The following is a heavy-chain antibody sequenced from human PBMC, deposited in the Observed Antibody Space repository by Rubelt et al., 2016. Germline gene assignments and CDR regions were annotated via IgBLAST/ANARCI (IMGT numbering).Heavy chain of an antibody. CDR3: ASLPVNYYDSSGYFDY. CDR2: GGT. V-gene: IGHV4-4*09. Sequence: GGTNYNPSLKGRVTISVDTSKNQFSLKLSSVTAADTAVYYCASLPVNYYDSSGYFDYWGQGTLVTVSS. D-gene: IGHD3-22*01. J-gene: IGHJ4*02.